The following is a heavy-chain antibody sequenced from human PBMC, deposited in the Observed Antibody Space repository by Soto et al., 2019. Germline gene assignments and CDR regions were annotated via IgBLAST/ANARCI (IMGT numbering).Heavy chain of an antibody. V-gene: IGHV3-48*02. D-gene: IGHD3-16*01. J-gene: IGHJ6*02. Sequence: GGSLRLSCAASGFTFSSYSMNWVRQAPGKGLEWVSYISSSSSTIYYADSVKGRFTISRDNAKNSLYLQMNSLRDEDTAVYYCARGPAWGSNIGYYYYGMDVWGQGTTVTVSS. CDR1: GFTFSSYS. CDR2: ISSSSSTI. CDR3: ARGPAWGSNIGYYYYGMDV.